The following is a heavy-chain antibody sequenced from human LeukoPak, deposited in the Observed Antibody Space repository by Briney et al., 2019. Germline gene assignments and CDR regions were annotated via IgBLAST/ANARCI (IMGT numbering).Heavy chain of an antibody. CDR2: IKQDGSEK. CDR1: GFTFSSYW. V-gene: IGHV3-7*01. J-gene: IGHJ4*02. CDR3: AKDKRATLGAEDY. Sequence: GGSLRLSCAASGFTFSSYWMSWVRQAPGKGLEWVANIKQDGSEKYYVDSVKGRFTISRDNAKNSLYLQTNSLRAEDTAVYYCAKDKRATLGAEDYWGQGTLVTVSS.